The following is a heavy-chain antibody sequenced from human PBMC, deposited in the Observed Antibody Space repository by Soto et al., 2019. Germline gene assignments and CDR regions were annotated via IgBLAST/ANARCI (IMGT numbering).Heavy chain of an antibody. D-gene: IGHD4-17*01. Sequence: QITLKESGPTLVRPAQTLTLTCAFSGFSLTTYDMVVAWIRQPPGKALECLALIYWDDDKRYSPSLTDRLAVSKDTSRNQVVLTITNLDPGDTATYFCAHAGDYDLLTFHHWGPGILVTVSS. CDR1: GFSLTTYDMV. J-gene: IGHJ4*02. CDR3: AHAGDYDLLTFHH. CDR2: IYWDDDK. V-gene: IGHV2-5*02.